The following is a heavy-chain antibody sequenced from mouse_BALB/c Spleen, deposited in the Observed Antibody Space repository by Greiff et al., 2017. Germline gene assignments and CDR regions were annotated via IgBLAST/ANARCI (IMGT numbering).Heavy chain of an antibody. CDR1: GYSITSDYA. J-gene: IGHJ3*01. V-gene: IGHV3-2*02. Sequence: EVKLLESGPGLVKPSQSLSLTCTVTGYSITSDYAWNWIRQFPGNKLEWMGYISYSGSTSYNPSLKSRISITRDTSKNQFFLQLNSVTTEDTATYYCARQTGTGFAYWGQGTLVTVSA. CDR2: ISYSGST. CDR3: ARQTGTGFAY. D-gene: IGHD4-1*01.